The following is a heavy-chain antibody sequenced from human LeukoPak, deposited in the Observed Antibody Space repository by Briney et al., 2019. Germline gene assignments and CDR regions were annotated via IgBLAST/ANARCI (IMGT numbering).Heavy chain of an antibody. CDR1: GYTFTSYE. Sequence: ASVKVSCKASGYTFTSYEINWVRQATGQGLEWMGWMNPNSGNTGYAQNFQGRVTMTRNTSISTVYMELSSLRSEDTAVYYCARGTMVRGVITTYNWFDPWGQGTLVTVSS. D-gene: IGHD3-10*01. CDR3: ARGTMVRGVITTYNWFDP. V-gene: IGHV1-8*01. J-gene: IGHJ5*02. CDR2: MNPNSGNT.